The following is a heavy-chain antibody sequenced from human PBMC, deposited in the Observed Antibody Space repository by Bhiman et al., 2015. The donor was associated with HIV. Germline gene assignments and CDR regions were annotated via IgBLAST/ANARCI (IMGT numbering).Heavy chain of an antibody. J-gene: IGHJ3*02. CDR1: GFTFSTYA. D-gene: IGHD6-13*01. CDR3: ARVRVKRVSSSSWYGGAFDI. CDR2: ISYDGSNK. V-gene: IGHV3-30-3*01. Sequence: VQLVESGGGLAQPGGSLRLSCGASGFTFSTYAMHWVRQAPGKGLEWVAVISYDGSNKYHAGSVKGRFTISRDNSKNTLFLQMNSLRAEDTAVYYCARVRVKRVSSSSWYGGAFDIWGQGTMVIISS.